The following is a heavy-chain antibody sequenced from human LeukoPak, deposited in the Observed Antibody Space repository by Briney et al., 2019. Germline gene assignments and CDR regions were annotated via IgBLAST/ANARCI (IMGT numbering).Heavy chain of an antibody. Sequence: GGSLRLSCAASGFTVSSNYMSWVRQAPGKGLEWVSVIYSGGSTYYADSVKGRFTISRDNSKNTLYLQMNSLRAEDTAVYYCAKCGGDCYSVGYFDYWGQGTLVTVSS. CDR2: IYSGGST. J-gene: IGHJ4*02. CDR3: AKCGGDCYSVGYFDY. D-gene: IGHD2-21*02. CDR1: GFTVSSNY. V-gene: IGHV3-53*01.